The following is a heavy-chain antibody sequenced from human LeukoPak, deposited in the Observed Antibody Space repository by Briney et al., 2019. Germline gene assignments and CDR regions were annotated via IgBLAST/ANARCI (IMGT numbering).Heavy chain of an antibody. CDR3: ARGAPPQN. J-gene: IGHJ4*02. Sequence: SGTLSLTCAVSGGSISSSNWWSWVRQPPGKGLEWIGEIYHSGSTNYNPSLKSRVTISIDTSKKHFSLKLTSVTAADTAVYYCARGAPPQNWGQGALVTVSS. CDR1: GGSISSSNW. CDR2: IYHSGST. V-gene: IGHV4-4*02.